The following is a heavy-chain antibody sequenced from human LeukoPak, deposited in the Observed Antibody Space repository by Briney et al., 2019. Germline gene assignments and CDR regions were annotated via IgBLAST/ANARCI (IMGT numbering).Heavy chain of an antibody. CDR3: ARESGDYGSADMTGYYYYMDV. V-gene: IGHV3-48*03. D-gene: IGHD3-10*01. CDR2: ISSSGSTI. Sequence: GGSLRLSCAASGFTFCRYEINWARDAPGKGLEWILYISSSGSTIYYADSVRGRFTISRDNARNTLFLQMNSLRVEDKAVYFCARESGDYGSADMTGYYYYMDVWAKGTTVIVSS. J-gene: IGHJ6*03. CDR1: GFTFCRYE.